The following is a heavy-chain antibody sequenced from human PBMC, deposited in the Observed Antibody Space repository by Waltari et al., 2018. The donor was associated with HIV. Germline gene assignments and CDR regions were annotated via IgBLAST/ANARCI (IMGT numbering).Heavy chain of an antibody. CDR1: GGSMSSYY. V-gene: IGHV4-59*01. CDR2: ISYTGAV. J-gene: IGHJ5*02. CDR3: AREQDYFDSSGFFLGYWFDP. D-gene: IGHD3-9*01. Sequence: QVHLHESGPGLVEPSEAQSLTCSVSGGSMSSYYWNWIRLSPGEGLEWIGFISYTGAVSYNPSLKSRVTISMDSPKNQFSLTLKSMTAADTAIYYCAREQDYFDSSGFFLGYWFDPWGQGTLVSVSS.